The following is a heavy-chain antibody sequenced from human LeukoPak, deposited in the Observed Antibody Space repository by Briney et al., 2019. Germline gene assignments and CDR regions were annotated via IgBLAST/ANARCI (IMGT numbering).Heavy chain of an antibody. Sequence: SQTLSLTCTVSGGSISSGGYYWSWIRQHPGKGLEWIGYIYYSGSTYYNPSLKSRVTISVDTSKNQFSLKLSSVTAADTAVYYCSRAARNYVGDWFDPWGQGTLVTVSS. D-gene: IGHD4-11*01. CDR2: IYYSGST. J-gene: IGHJ5*02. V-gene: IGHV4-31*03. CDR1: GGSISSGGYY. CDR3: SRAARNYVGDWFDP.